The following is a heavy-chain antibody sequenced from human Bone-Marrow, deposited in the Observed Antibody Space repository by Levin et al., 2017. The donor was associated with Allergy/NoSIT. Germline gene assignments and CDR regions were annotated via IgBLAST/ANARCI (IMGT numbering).Heavy chain of an antibody. CDR2: IYPSDSDS. CDR1: GYNFYTFW. J-gene: IGHJ4*02. CDR3: ARLRPDDYDYWSGYYGTSLFAY. D-gene: IGHD3-3*01. V-gene: IGHV5-51*01. Sequence: GESLKISCKVSGYNFYTFWIGWVRQKPGKGLEWMGIIYPSDSDSRYNPSFQGHVTFSVDKATSTAYLRWNSLTTSDSAMYFCARLRPDDYDYWSGYYGTSLFAYWGQGTQVTVSS.